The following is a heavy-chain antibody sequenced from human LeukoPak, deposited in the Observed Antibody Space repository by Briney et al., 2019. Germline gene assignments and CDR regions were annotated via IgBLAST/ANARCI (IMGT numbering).Heavy chain of an antibody. V-gene: IGHV3-30-3*01. J-gene: IGHJ4*02. CDR1: GFTFSSYA. Sequence: GGSLRLSCAASGFTFSSYAMHWVRQAPGKGLEWVAVISYDGSNKYYADSVKGRFTISRDNSKNTLYLQMNSLRAEDTAVYYCARDLGIAAAGTFFDYWGQGTLVTVSS. CDR2: ISYDGSNK. CDR3: ARDLGIAAAGTFFDY. D-gene: IGHD6-13*01.